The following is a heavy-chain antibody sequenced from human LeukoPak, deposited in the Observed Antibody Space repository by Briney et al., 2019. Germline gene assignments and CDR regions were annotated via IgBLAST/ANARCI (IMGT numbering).Heavy chain of an antibody. CDR2: ISYDGSNK. V-gene: IGHV3-30*04. D-gene: IGHD4-17*01. J-gene: IGHJ6*02. Sequence: GGSLRLSCIGSGFTFADYGLSWFRQAPGKGLEWVAVISYDGSNKYYADSVKGRFTISRDNSKNTLYLQMNSLRAEDTAVYYCARESYGDNPGNGMDVWGQGTTVTVSS. CDR3: ARESYGDNPGNGMDV. CDR1: GFTFADYG.